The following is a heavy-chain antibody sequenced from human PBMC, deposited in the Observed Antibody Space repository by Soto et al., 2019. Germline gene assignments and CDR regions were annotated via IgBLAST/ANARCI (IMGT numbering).Heavy chain of an antibody. Sequence: PGGSLRLSCAASGFTFSSYAMSWVRQAPGKGLEWVAAIRGSGDSTYYADSLKGRFTISRDNSKNTLYLQMNSLRAEDTAVYYCAKDETDRSSSWYGDYWGQGTQVTVSS. CDR2: IRGSGDST. CDR3: AKDETDRSSSWYGDY. J-gene: IGHJ4*02. D-gene: IGHD6-13*01. V-gene: IGHV3-23*01. CDR1: GFTFSSYA.